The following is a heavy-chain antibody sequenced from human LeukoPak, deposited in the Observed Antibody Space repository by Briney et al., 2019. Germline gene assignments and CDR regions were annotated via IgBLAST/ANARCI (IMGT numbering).Heavy chain of an antibody. V-gene: IGHV3-30*03. CDR3: ARGQFGRELLHPFDY. J-gene: IGHJ4*02. CDR2: ISYEGRTI. D-gene: IGHD1-26*01. CDR1: GFTFSSYG. Sequence: QSGGSLRLSCTASGFTFSSYGMHWVRQAPGKGLEWVAVISYEGRTIYYADSATGRFTISRDNSKNTLYLQMNSLRAEDTALYYCARGQFGRELLHPFDYWGQGTLVTVSS.